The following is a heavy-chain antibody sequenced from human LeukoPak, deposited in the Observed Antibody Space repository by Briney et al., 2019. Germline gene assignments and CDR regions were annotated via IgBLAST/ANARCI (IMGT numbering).Heavy chain of an antibody. Sequence: SETLSLTCTVSGGSISSSSYYWGWIRQPPGKGLEWIGSIYYSGSTYYNPSLKSRVTISVDTSKNQFSLKLSSVTAADTAVYYCARLCVEMATIGVYFDYWGQGTLVTVSS. CDR1: GGSISSSSYY. CDR3: ARLCVEMATIGVYFDY. J-gene: IGHJ4*02. D-gene: IGHD5-24*01. V-gene: IGHV4-39*01. CDR2: IYYSGST.